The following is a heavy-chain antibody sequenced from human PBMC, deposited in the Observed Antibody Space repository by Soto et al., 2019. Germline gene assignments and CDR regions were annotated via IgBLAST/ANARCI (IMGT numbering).Heavy chain of an antibody. D-gene: IGHD2-21*01. V-gene: IGHV4-39*07. CDR3: ARGGISHWAYFYYMDV. CDR1: GGSISGGGSY. J-gene: IGHJ6*03. Sequence: PSETLSLTCTVSGGSISGGGSYWSWIRQRPGKGLEWIGYMYYSGSFYYNPSLKSRVTMSVDTSKNQFSLTLNSVTAADTATYYCARGGISHWAYFYYMDVWDRGTTVTVSS. CDR2: MYYSGSF.